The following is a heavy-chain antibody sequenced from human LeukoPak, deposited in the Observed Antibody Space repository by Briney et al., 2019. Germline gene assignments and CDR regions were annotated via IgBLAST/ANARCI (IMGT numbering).Heavy chain of an antibody. D-gene: IGHD3-9*01. V-gene: IGHV3-30*03. CDR1: GFTFSSYG. CDR3: ARDDYDILTGYSYGMDV. Sequence: PGGSLRLSCAASGFTFSSYGMFWVRQAPGKGLEWVAVISYDGSDKYYADSVKGRFTISRDNSKNTLYLQMNSLRAEDTAVYYCARDDYDILTGYSYGMDVWGQGTTVTVSS. CDR2: ISYDGSDK. J-gene: IGHJ6*02.